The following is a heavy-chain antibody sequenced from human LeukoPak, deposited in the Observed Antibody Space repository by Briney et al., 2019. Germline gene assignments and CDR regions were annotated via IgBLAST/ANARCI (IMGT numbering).Heavy chain of an antibody. CDR3: AREETDYAGLYYFDY. J-gene: IGHJ4*02. CDR1: GFTFSSYG. Sequence: GGSLRLSCAASGFTFSSYGMHWVRQAPGKGLEWVAVIWYDGSNKYYPDSVKGRFTIPKDNSKNTLSLQMNSLRADDTAVYYCAREETDYAGLYYFDYWGQGTLVTVSS. D-gene: IGHD4-17*01. CDR2: IWYDGSNK. V-gene: IGHV3-33*01.